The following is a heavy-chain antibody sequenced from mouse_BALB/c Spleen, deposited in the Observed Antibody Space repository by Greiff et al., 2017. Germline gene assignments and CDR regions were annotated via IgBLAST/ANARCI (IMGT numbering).Heavy chain of an antibody. V-gene: IGHV5-12-1*01. J-gene: IGHJ4*01. CDR3: ARIYYDYLDY. Sequence: EVKLQESGGGLVKPGGSLKLSCAASGFAFSSYDMSWVRQTPEKRLEWVAYISSGGGSTYYPDTVKGRFTISRDNAKNTLYLQMSSLKSEDTAMYYCARIYYDYLDYWGQGTSVTVSS. CDR2: ISSGGGST. CDR1: GFAFSSYD. D-gene: IGHD2-4*01.